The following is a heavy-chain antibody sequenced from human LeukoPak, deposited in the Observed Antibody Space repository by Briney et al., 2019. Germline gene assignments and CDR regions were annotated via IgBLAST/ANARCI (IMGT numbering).Heavy chain of an antibody. D-gene: IGHD3-22*01. CDR1: GFTFSNYA. Sequence: GGSLRLSCAASGFTFSNYAMTWVRQAPGKGLEWVSAISGSGGSTYYADSVKGRFTISRDNSKNTLYLQMNSLRAEDAAVYYCTRFLYYYDSSGYHDYFDYWGQGTLVTVSS. V-gene: IGHV3-23*01. CDR3: TRFLYYYDSSGYHDYFDY. J-gene: IGHJ4*02. CDR2: ISGSGGST.